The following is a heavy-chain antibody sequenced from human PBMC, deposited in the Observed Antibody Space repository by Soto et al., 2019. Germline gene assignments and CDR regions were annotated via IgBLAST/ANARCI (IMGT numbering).Heavy chain of an antibody. V-gene: IGHV4-4*02. CDR3: GSNYGSGSYFSS. J-gene: IGHJ5*02. CDR1: GSSISSGNW. CDR2: IYYSGIT. Sequence: QLQLQESGPGLVKPSGTLSLTCVVSGSSISSGNWWSWVRQPPGKGLEWIGEIYYSGITNYNPSLKSRVIISVDNSKSQYSLKLSSVNAADPAVYYCGSNYGSGSYFSSWGQGALVTVSS. D-gene: IGHD3-10*01.